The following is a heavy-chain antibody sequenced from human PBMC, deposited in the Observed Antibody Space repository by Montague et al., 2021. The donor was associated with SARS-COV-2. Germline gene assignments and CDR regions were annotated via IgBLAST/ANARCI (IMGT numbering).Heavy chain of an antibody. CDR3: AKHPGTGALVYWYFDL. Sequence: SLRLSCAASGFTFSNYAMSWVRQAPGRGLQWVSTIFGSGAGTYYADSVKGRFTISRDNSRDTLYLQMNGLKAEGTAKYYCAKHPGTGALVYWYFDLWGRGTLVTVSS. CDR2: IFGSGAGT. D-gene: IGHD3-10*01. J-gene: IGHJ2*01. CDR1: GFTFSNYA. V-gene: IGHV3-23*01.